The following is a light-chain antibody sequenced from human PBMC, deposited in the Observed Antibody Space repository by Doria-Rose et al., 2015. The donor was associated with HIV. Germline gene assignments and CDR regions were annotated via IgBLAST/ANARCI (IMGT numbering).Light chain of an antibody. CDR2: DGS. Sequence: TQSPGTLSLSPGERATLSCRASQSFSSTYLAWYQQKPGQAPSLLIYDGSTRATGIPDRFSASGSRTDFTFTINRLEPEDFALYYCHQYGTSWTFGQGTKVEI. CDR3: HQYGTSWT. CDR1: QSFSSTY. J-gene: IGKJ1*01. V-gene: IGKV3-20*01.